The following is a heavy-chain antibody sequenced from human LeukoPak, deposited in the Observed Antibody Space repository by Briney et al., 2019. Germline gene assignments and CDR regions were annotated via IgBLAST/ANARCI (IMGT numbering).Heavy chain of an antibody. CDR1: GFTFSSYA. CDR2: IGGIGAST. J-gene: IGHJ5*02. Sequence: SGGSLRLSCAASGFTFSSYAMSWVRQAPGKGLEWVSSIGGIGASTYYADSVKGRFTISRDNSKNTLYLQVNSLRAEDTALYYCAKAAYGDYVNWFDPWGQGILVIVSS. V-gene: IGHV3-23*01. D-gene: IGHD4-17*01. CDR3: AKAAYGDYVNWFDP.